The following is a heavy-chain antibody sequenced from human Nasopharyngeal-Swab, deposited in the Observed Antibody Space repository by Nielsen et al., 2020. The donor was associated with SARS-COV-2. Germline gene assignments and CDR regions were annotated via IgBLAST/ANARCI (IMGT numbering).Heavy chain of an antibody. CDR1: GGSFSGYY. CDR2: INHSGST. D-gene: IGHD3-10*01. J-gene: IGHJ4*02. Sequence: GSLRLSCAVYGGSFSGYYWSWIRQPPGKGLEWIGEINHSGSTNYNPSLKSRVTISVDTSNNHFSLKLSSVTAADTAVYYCARGVTMVRGVIRKAGDYFDYWGQGTLVTVSS. V-gene: IGHV4-34*01. CDR3: ARGVTMVRGVIRKAGDYFDY.